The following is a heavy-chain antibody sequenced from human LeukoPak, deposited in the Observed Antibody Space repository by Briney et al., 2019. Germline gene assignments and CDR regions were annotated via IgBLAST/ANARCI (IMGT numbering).Heavy chain of an antibody. Sequence: ASVKVSCKASGYTFTCYYMHWVRQAPGQGLEWMGWINPNSGGTNYAQKFQGRVTMTRDTSISTAYMELSRLRSDDTAVYYCARGRRSSSGWYYFDYWGQGTLVTVSS. CDR3: ARGRRSSSGWYYFDY. V-gene: IGHV1-2*02. J-gene: IGHJ4*02. CDR1: GYTFTCYY. D-gene: IGHD6-19*01. CDR2: INPNSGGT.